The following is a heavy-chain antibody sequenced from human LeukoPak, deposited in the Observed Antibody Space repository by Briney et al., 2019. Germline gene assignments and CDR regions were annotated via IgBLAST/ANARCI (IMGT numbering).Heavy chain of an antibody. CDR1: GFTFSSYS. Sequence: GGSLRLSCAASGFTFSSYSMNWVRQAPGKGLEWVSYISSSSSTIYYADSVKGRFTISRDNAKNSLYLQMNSLRAEDTAVYYCARIPRELGSGWATFDYWGQGTLVTVSS. D-gene: IGHD6-19*01. CDR2: ISSSSSTI. J-gene: IGHJ4*02. V-gene: IGHV3-48*04. CDR3: ARIPRELGSGWATFDY.